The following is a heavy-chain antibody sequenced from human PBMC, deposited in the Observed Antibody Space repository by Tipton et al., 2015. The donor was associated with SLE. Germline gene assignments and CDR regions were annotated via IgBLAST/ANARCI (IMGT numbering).Heavy chain of an antibody. CDR3: ARATVRRFFDI. Sequence: LRLSCTVYGGSFSGYYWSWIRQPPGKGLEWIGEINHSGSTNYNPSLKSRVTISVDTSKNQFSLKLSSVTAADTAVYYCARATVRRFFDIWGQGTMVTVSS. CDR1: GGSFSGYY. J-gene: IGHJ3*02. V-gene: IGHV4-34*01. D-gene: IGHD4-11*01. CDR2: INHSGST.